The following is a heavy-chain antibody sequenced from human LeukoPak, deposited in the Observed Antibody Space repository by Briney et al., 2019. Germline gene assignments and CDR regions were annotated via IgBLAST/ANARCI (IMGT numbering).Heavy chain of an antibody. J-gene: IGHJ5*02. D-gene: IGHD2-2*02. Sequence: LPGRSLRLSCAASGFTFSSYAMHWVRQAPGKGLEWVAVISYDGSNKYYADSVKGRFTISRDNSKNTLYLQMNSLRAEDTAVYYCARDSGYCSSTRCYSWFDPWGQGTLVTVSS. CDR2: ISYDGSNK. CDR3: ARDSGYCSSTRCYSWFDP. CDR1: GFTFSSYA. V-gene: IGHV3-30*01.